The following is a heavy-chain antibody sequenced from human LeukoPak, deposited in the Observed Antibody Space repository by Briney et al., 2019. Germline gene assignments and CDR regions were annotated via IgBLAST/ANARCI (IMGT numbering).Heavy chain of an antibody. CDR2: ISGSGGST. CDR1: GFTFSSYA. V-gene: IGHV3-23*01. CDR3: AKDLLERVYSDH. D-gene: IGHD1-1*01. J-gene: IGHJ4*02. Sequence: GGPLRLSCAASGFTFSSYAMSWVRQAPGKGLEWVSAISGSGGSTYYADSVKGRFTISRDNSKNTLYLQMNSLRAEDTAVYYCAKDLLERVYSDHWGQGTLVTVSS.